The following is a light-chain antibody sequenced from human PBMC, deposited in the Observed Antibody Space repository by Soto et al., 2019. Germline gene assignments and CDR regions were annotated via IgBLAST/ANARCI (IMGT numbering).Light chain of an antibody. CDR1: HSVNSY. CDR3: QQRSNWPYT. J-gene: IGKJ2*01. Sequence: EIVLTQSPATLSLSPGERATLSCRTSHSVNSYLAWYQQKPGQAPRLLIYDASNRSTGIPARFSGSGSGTDFTLTISSLEPEDVAVYYCQQRSNWPYTFGQGTKLEIK. V-gene: IGKV3-11*01. CDR2: DAS.